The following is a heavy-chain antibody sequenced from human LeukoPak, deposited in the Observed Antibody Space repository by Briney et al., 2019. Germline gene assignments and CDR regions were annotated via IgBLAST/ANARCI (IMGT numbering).Heavy chain of an antibody. D-gene: IGHD2-2*01. CDR2: ISGSGGST. CDR3: AKEGCSSTSCYGGVYFDY. J-gene: IGHJ4*02. V-gene: IGHV3-23*01. CDR1: GFTFSSYA. Sequence: GGSLRLTCAASGFTFSSYAMSWVRQAPGKGLERVSAISGSGGSTYYADSVKGRFTISRDNSKNTLYLQMNSLRAEDTAVYYCAKEGCSSTSCYGGVYFDYWGQGTLATVSS.